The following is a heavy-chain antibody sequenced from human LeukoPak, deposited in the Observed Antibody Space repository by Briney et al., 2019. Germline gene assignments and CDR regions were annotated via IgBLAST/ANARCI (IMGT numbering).Heavy chain of an antibody. CDR3: ARDSIVATYYYYGMDV. D-gene: IGHD5-12*01. J-gene: IGHJ6*02. Sequence: GGSLRLSCAASGFTFSSYEMNWVRQAPGKGLEWVSYISSSGSTIYYADSVKGRFTISRDNAKNSLYLQMNSLRAGDTAVYYCARDSIVATYYYYGMDVWGQGTTVTVSS. CDR2: ISSSGSTI. CDR1: GFTFSSYE. V-gene: IGHV3-48*03.